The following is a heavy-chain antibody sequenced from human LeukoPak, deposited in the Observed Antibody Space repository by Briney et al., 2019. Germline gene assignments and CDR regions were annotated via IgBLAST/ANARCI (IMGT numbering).Heavy chain of an antibody. Sequence: PSETLSLTCTVSGVSISSGDYHWNWIRQPPGKVLEWIGFIHDSGSTLYNPSLKSRIIISRDVSRNQFSLQLSSVTAAETAVYYFARDRRFSGTAAGTSGLTGWGQGTLVTVSS. V-gene: IGHV4-30-4*01. CDR2: IHDSGST. D-gene: IGHD6-13*01. J-gene: IGHJ4*02. CDR1: GVSISSGDYH. CDR3: ARDRRFSGTAAGTSGLTG.